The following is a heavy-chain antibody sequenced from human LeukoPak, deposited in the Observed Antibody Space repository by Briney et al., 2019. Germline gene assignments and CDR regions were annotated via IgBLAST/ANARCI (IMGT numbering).Heavy chain of an antibody. V-gene: IGHV3-30*18. CDR2: ISYDGSNK. J-gene: IGHJ4*02. D-gene: IGHD6-19*01. Sequence: GRYLRLSCAASGFTFSSYGMHWVRQAPGKGLEWVAVISYDGSNKYYADSVKGRFTISRDNSKNTLYLQMNSLRAEDTAVYYCAKGAKYSSGWYWTGIYFDYWGQGTLVTVSS. CDR1: GFTFSSYG. CDR3: AKGAKYSSGWYWTGIYFDY.